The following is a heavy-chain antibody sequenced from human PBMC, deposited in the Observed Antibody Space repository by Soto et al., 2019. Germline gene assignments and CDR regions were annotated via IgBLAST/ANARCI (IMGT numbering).Heavy chain of an antibody. CDR3: ASGPGWWLDP. CDR2: IYHSGST. CDR1: GYSISSGYY. D-gene: IGHD2-15*01. V-gene: IGHV4-38-2*01. J-gene: IGHJ5*02. Sequence: PSETLSLTCAVSGYSISSGYYWGWIRQPPGKGLEWIGSIYHSGSTYYNPSLKSRVTISVDTSKNQFSLKLSSVTAADTAVYYCASGPGWWLDPWGQGTMVTVYS.